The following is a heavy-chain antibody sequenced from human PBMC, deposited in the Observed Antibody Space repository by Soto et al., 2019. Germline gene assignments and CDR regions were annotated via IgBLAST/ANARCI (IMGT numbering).Heavy chain of an antibody. Sequence: ASVKVSCKASGYTFTSYGISWVRQAPGQGLEWMGWITAYNGNTNYAQKLQGRVTMTTDTSTSTAYMELRSLRSDDTAVYYCAATIQEDIVVVLAALSTHKWFDPWGQGTLVSV. D-gene: IGHD2-2*01. V-gene: IGHV1-18*04. CDR1: GYTFTSYG. CDR2: ITAYNGNT. J-gene: IGHJ5*02. CDR3: AATIQEDIVVVLAALSTHKWFDP.